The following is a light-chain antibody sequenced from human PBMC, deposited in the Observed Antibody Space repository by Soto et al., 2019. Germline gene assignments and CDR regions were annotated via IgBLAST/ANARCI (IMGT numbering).Light chain of an antibody. J-gene: IGKJ3*01. CDR1: QSVSSY. CDR3: QQRRGT. CDR2: DAS. V-gene: IGKV3-11*01. Sequence: EIVLTQSPATLSLSPGERATLSCRASQSVSSYLAWYQQKPGQAPRLLIYDASNRATGIPARFSGSGSGTDLTLTISSLEPEDFAVYYCQQRRGTFGPGTKVDIK.